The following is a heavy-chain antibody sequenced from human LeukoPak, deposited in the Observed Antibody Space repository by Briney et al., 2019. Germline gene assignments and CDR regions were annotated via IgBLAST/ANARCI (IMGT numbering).Heavy chain of an antibody. J-gene: IGHJ5*02. D-gene: IGHD3-10*01. CDR3: ARDLGLYYGSGSYRGGFDP. CDR2: IYHSGST. CDR1: GYSISSGYY. V-gene: IGHV4-38-2*02. Sequence: SETLSLTCAVSGYSISSGYYWGWIRQPPGKGLEWIGSIYHSGSTYYNPSLKSRVTISVDTSKNQFSLKLSSVTAADTAVYYCARDLGLYYGSGSYRGGFDPWGQGTLVTVSS.